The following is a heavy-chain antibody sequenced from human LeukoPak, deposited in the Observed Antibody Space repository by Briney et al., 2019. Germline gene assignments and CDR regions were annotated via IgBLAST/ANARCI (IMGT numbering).Heavy chain of an antibody. CDR2: ISWNSGSI. V-gene: IGHV3-9*03. CDR3: AKAKEHYGGYLQDAFDI. Sequence: GGSLRLSCAASGFTFDDYAMHWVRQAPGKGLEWVSGISWNSGSIGYADSVKGRFTISRDNAKNSLYLQMNSLRAEDMALYYCAKAKEHYGGYLQDAFDIWGQGTMVTVSS. J-gene: IGHJ3*02. D-gene: IGHD4-17*01. CDR1: GFTFDDYA.